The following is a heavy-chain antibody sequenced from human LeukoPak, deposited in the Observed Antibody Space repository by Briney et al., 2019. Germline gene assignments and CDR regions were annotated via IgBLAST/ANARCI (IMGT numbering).Heavy chain of an antibody. D-gene: IGHD3-3*01. CDR2: IYTSGST. CDR3: ARVSNYDFWSGYFHFDY. V-gene: IGHV4-61*02. J-gene: IGHJ4*02. Sequence: KASETLSLTCTVSGGSISSGSYYWSWIRQPAGKGLEWIGRIYTSGSTNYNPSLKSRVTISVDTSKNQFSLKLSSVTAADTAVYYCARVSNYDFWSGYFHFDYWGQGTLVTVSS. CDR1: GGSISSGSYY.